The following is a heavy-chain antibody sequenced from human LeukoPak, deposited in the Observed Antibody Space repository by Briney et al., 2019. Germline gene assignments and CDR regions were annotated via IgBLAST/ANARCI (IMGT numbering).Heavy chain of an antibody. CDR3: ARVRKYSGYYSWYFDL. Sequence: GGSLRLSCAASGFTFSSYDMHWVRQATGKGLEGGSAIGTAGDTYDPGSVKGRFTISRENAKNALYLQMNSLRAGDTAVYYCARVRKYSGYYSWYFDLWGRGTLVTVSS. CDR1: GFTFSSYD. CDR2: IGTAGDT. J-gene: IGHJ2*01. D-gene: IGHD5-12*01. V-gene: IGHV3-13*01.